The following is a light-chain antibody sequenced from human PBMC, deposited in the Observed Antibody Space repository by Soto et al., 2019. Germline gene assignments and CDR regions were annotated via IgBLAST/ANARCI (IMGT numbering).Light chain of an antibody. CDR2: APS. CDR1: QGISSY. V-gene: IGKV1-9*01. J-gene: IGKJ5*01. CDR3: QQLDSYPIS. Sequence: DIQLTQSPSFLSASVGDRVTITCRASQGISSYLVWYQQKPGKAPKLLIYAPSTLQSGVPSRFGGSGSGTEFTLTISSLQPEDFATYYCQQLDSYPISFGQGTRLEIK.